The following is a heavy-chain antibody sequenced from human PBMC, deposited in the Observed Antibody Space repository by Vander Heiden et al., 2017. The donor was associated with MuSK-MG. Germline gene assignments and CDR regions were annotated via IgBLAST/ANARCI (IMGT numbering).Heavy chain of an antibody. D-gene: IGHD3-10*02. CDR3: ARLRDRLMFDY. V-gene: IGHV4-61*02. J-gene: IGHJ4*02. CDR1: GGSISSGHYY. Sequence: QVQLQESGPGLVQPSETLSLTCTVSGGSISSGHYYWSWLRQPAGERLEWIGRIYNSGTTMYNPSLQSRISMSLDTSKNQFSLRLSSVTAADTAVYYCARLRDRLMFDYWGQGTLVSVSS. CDR2: IYNSGTT.